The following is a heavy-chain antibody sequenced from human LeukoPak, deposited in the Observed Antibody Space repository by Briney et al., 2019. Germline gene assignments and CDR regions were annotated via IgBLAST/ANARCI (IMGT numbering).Heavy chain of an antibody. CDR3: AKSASGWPYYFDY. V-gene: IGHV3-23*01. Sequence: PGGSLRLSCAASGFTFSSYAMSWVRQAPGKGLEWVSGISGSGDNTYYADSVKGRFTISRDNSKNTLYVQVNSLRAEDTAVYYCAKSASGWPYYFDYWGQGTLVTVSS. CDR1: GFTFSSYA. CDR2: ISGSGDNT. D-gene: IGHD6-19*01. J-gene: IGHJ4*02.